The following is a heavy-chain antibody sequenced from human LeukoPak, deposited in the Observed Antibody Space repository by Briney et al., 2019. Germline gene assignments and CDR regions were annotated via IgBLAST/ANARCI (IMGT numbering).Heavy chain of an antibody. Sequence: ASVTVSCTASGYTFTSYAMHWVRQAPGQRLEWMGWINAGNGNTKYSQKFQGRVTITRDTSASTAYMELSSLRSEDTAVYYCARGFGDGYNPLDYWGQGTLVTVSS. D-gene: IGHD5-24*01. CDR2: INAGNGNT. V-gene: IGHV1-3*01. CDR1: GYTFTSYA. J-gene: IGHJ4*02. CDR3: ARGFGDGYNPLDY.